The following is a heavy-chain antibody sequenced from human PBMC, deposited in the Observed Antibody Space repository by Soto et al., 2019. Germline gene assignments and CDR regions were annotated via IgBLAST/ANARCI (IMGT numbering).Heavy chain of an antibody. CDR2: INAGNGNT. J-gene: IGHJ6*02. CDR3: ARSGDTYYYDSSGYYTLYYYYYGMHV. D-gene: IGHD3-22*01. CDR1: GYTFTSYA. Sequence: GASVKVSCKASGYTFTSYAMHWVRQAPGQRLEWMGWINAGNGNTKYSQKFQGRVTITRDTSASTAYMELSSLRSEDTAVYYCARSGDTYYYDSSGYYTLYYYYYGMHVWGQGTTVTVSS. V-gene: IGHV1-3*01.